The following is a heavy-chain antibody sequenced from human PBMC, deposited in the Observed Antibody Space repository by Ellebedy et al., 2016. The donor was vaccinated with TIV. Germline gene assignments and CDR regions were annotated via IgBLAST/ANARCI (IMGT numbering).Heavy chain of an antibody. J-gene: IGHJ5*02. CDR2: INHSGST. CDR1: GGSFSGYY. V-gene: IGHV4-34*01. CDR3: ARAPDILAAAGKRNWFDP. Sequence: MPSETLSLTCAVYGGSFSGYYWSWIRQPPGKGLEWIGEINHSGSTNYNPSLKSRVTISVDTSKNQFSLKLSSVTAADTAVYYCARAPDILAAAGKRNWFDPWGQGTLVTVSS. D-gene: IGHD6-13*01.